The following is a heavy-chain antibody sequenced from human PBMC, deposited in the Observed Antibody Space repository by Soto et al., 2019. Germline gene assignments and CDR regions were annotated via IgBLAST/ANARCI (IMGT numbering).Heavy chain of an antibody. CDR2: IYYSGST. V-gene: IGHV4-61*01. CDR3: ARAAAAAGTTYVNWFDP. Sequence: LSLTCTVSGGSVSSGSYYWSWIRQPPGKGLEWIGYIYYSGSTNYNPSLKSRVTISVDTSKNQFSLKLSSVTAADTAVYYCARAAAAAGTTYVNWFDPWGQGTLVTVSS. J-gene: IGHJ5*02. D-gene: IGHD6-13*01. CDR1: GGSVSSGSYY.